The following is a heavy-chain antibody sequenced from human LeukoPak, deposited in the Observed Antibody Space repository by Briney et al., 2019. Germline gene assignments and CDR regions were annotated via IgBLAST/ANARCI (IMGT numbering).Heavy chain of an antibody. Sequence: SETLSLTCTVSGGSISSYYWSWIRQPAGKGLEWIGRTYTSGSTNYNPSLKSRVTMSVDTSKNQFSLKLSSVTAADTAVYYCARGSGRTKYSGLMYYFDYWGQGTLVTVSS. V-gene: IGHV4-4*07. CDR1: GGSISSYY. CDR2: TYTSGST. D-gene: IGHD1-26*01. CDR3: ARGSGRTKYSGLMYYFDY. J-gene: IGHJ4*02.